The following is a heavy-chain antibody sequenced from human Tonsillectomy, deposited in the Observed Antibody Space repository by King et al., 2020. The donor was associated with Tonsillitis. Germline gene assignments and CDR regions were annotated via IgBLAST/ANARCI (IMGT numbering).Heavy chain of an antibody. J-gene: IGHJ4*02. Sequence: QLVESGGGLVQPGRSLRLSCAAPGFPFEFFAMPWVRQAPWKGLEWVSGICWLGGSIGFADSVKGRFTISSDNAKNSLYLQVNSLGAEDTALYFCAKDWEPSIFCYFDSWGQGTLVTVSS. CDR1: GFPFEFFA. CDR2: ICWLGGSI. CDR3: AKDWEPSIFCYFDS. D-gene: IGHD1-26*01. V-gene: IGHV3-9*01.